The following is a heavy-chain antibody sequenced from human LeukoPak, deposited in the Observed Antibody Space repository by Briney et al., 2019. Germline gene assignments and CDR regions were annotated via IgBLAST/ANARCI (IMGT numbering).Heavy chain of an antibody. CDR1: GFTFRSYS. Sequence: GALRLSFAASGFTFRSYSMNWVRQAPGKGLEWVSSISRSSSYIYYADSVKGRFTISRDNAKNSLYLQMNSLRAEDTAVYYCARPFYYDNNGGEGMDVWGQGTTVTVSS. J-gene: IGHJ6*02. V-gene: IGHV3-21*06. D-gene: IGHD3-22*01. CDR3: ARPFYYDNNGGEGMDV. CDR2: ISRSSSYI.